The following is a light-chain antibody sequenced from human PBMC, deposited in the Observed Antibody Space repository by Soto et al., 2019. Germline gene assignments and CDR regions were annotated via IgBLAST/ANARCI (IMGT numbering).Light chain of an antibody. V-gene: IGLV2-11*01. CDR2: DVS. Sequence: QSALTQPRSVSGSPGQSVTISCTGTSSDVGGYNYVSWYQQHPGKAPKLMIYDVSKRPSGVPDLFSGSKSGNTASLTISGLQAEDEADYYCCSYAGSYTSSDVFGTGTKVTVL. J-gene: IGLJ1*01. CDR1: SSDVGGYNY. CDR3: CSYAGSYTSSDV.